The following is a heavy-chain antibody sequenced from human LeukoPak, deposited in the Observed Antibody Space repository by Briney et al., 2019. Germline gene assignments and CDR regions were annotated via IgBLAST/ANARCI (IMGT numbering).Heavy chain of an antibody. Sequence: PGGSLRLSCTSSGFSFSTYSMNWVRQARGKWLEWVSYISGDSTTIYYADSVKGRFTVSRDNAKDSLYLQMNSLRAEDTAVYYCARDLYSVSRRFNWFDPWGPGTLVTVSS. D-gene: IGHD1-26*01. J-gene: IGHJ5*02. CDR2: ISGDSTTI. CDR3: ARDLYSVSRRFNWFDP. V-gene: IGHV3-48*01. CDR1: GFSFSTYS.